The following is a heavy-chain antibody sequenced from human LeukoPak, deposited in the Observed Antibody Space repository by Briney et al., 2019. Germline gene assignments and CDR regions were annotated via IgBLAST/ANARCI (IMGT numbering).Heavy chain of an antibody. J-gene: IGHJ4*02. Sequence: GGSLRLSCAASGDYWMHWVRQVPGKGLVWVSHINSDGSWTSYADSVKGRFTISKDNAKNTVYLQMNSLRAEDTAVYYCVSFYETYWGRGTLVTVSS. CDR2: INSDGSWT. V-gene: IGHV3-74*01. D-gene: IGHD2/OR15-2a*01. CDR1: GDYW. CDR3: VSFYETY.